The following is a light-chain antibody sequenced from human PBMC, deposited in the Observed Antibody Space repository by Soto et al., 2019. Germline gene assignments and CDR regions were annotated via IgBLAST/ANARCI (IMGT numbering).Light chain of an antibody. CDR3: QQRSNWLLIT. J-gene: IGKJ5*01. V-gene: IGKV3-11*01. Sequence: EIVLTQSPATLSLSPGEIATLSCRASQSVSSYLAWYQQKPGQAPRLLIYDASNRATGIPARFSGSGSGTDFTLTISSLEPEDFAVYYCQQRSNWLLITFGQGPRLEIK. CDR1: QSVSSY. CDR2: DAS.